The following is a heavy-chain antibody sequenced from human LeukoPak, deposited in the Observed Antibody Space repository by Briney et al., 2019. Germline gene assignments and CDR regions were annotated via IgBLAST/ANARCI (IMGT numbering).Heavy chain of an antibody. CDR1: GFTFSSYA. D-gene: IGHD3-22*01. CDR3: ARASYYDSSGYLRGYFDY. J-gene: IGHJ4*02. Sequence: GGSLRLSCAASGFTFSSYAMSWVRQAPGKGLEWVAAISVSGGSTYYADSVKGRFTISRDNSKNTLYLQMNSLRAEDTAVYYCARASYYDSSGYLRGYFDYWGQGTLVTVSS. V-gene: IGHV3-23*01. CDR2: ISVSGGST.